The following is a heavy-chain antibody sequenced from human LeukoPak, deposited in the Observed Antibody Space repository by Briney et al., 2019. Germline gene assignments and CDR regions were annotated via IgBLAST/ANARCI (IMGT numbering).Heavy chain of an antibody. D-gene: IGHD4-17*01. Sequence: GGSLRLSCAASGFTFSSYGMHWVRQAPGKGLEWVSSISSSSSYIYYADSVKGRFTISRDNAKNSLYLQMNSLRAEDTAVYYCATTVTRDGSDDYWGQGTLVTVSS. CDR3: ATTVTRDGSDDY. J-gene: IGHJ4*02. CDR1: GFTFSSYG. V-gene: IGHV3-21*01. CDR2: ISSSSSYI.